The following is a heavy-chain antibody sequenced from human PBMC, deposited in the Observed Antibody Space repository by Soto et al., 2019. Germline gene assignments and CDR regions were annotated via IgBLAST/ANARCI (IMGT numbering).Heavy chain of an antibody. D-gene: IGHD3-3*01. CDR3: ARDTAGGITIFGVVTDYYYYMDV. V-gene: IGHV1-46*03. CDR2: INPSGGST. CDR1: GYTFTSCY. J-gene: IGHJ6*03. Sequence: ASVKVSCKASGYTFTSCYMHWVRQAPGQGLEWMGIINPSGGSTSYAQKFQGRVTMTRDTSTSTVYMELSSLRSEDTAVYYCARDTAGGITIFGVVTDYYYYMDVWGKGTTVTVSS.